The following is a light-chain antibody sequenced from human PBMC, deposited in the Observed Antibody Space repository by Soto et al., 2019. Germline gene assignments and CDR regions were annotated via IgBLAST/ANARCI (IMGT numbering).Light chain of an antibody. Sequence: IQMTQSPSSLSAFVGDRVTITCQASQGISNNLNWYQHKPGKAPKLLIYGASNWETGVPSRFSGSVSGTDFTFAISSLQPEDIANYYCQHSDTLPLTFGGGTKVEI. V-gene: IGKV1-33*01. CDR1: QGISNN. CDR2: GAS. J-gene: IGKJ4*01. CDR3: QHSDTLPLT.